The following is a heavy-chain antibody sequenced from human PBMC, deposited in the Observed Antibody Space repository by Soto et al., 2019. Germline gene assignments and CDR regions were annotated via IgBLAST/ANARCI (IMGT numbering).Heavy chain of an antibody. CDR1: GASFSPNY. CDR3: ARLGASSQAPDP. CDR2: IYYAGTT. Sequence: PSETLSLTCTVSGASFSPNYWAWIRQPPGKGLEWIGYIYYAGTTRYNPSLESRVTISLDTSKNQFSLRLSSVTAADTALYFCARLGASSQAPDPWGRGPLVTLSS. J-gene: IGHJ5*02. V-gene: IGHV4-59*08. D-gene: IGHD2-15*01.